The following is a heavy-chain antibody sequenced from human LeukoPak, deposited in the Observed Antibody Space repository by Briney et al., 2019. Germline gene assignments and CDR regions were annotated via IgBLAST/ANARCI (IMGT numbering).Heavy chain of an antibody. CDR1: GGSISSSSYY. Sequence: SETLSLTCTVSGGSISSSSYYWGWIRQPPGKGLEWIGSIYYSGSTYYNPSLKSRVTISVDTSKNQFSLKLSSVTAADTAVYYCARPMTTVVPIAFDIWGQGTMVTVSS. D-gene: IGHD4-23*01. CDR2: IYYSGST. V-gene: IGHV4-39*01. CDR3: ARPMTTVVPIAFDI. J-gene: IGHJ3*02.